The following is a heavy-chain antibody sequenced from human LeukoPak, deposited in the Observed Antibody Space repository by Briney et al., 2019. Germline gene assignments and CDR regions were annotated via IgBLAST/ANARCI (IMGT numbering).Heavy chain of an antibody. CDR1: GYTFTSYG. CDR2: ISAYNGNT. D-gene: IGHD6-6*01. J-gene: IGHJ6*02. CDR3: ARVTIFMAARPESDYYYGMDV. Sequence: ASVKVSCKASGYTFTSYGISWVRQAPGQGLEWMGWISAYNGNTNYAQKFQGRVTMTRDTSISTAYMELSRLRSDDTAVYYCARVTIFMAARPESDYYYGMDVWGQGTTVTVSS. V-gene: IGHV1-18*01.